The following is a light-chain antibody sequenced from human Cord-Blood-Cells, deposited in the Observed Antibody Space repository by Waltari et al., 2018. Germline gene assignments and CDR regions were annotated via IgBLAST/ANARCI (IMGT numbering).Light chain of an antibody. CDR1: SSDVGGYNY. Sequence: QSALTQPASVSGSPGQSITISCTGTSSDVGGYNYVSWYQQLPGKAPKLRIYDVSNRPAGVPKRLSRSKSGNTASLTISGLQAEDEADYYCSSYTSSSTLFGGGTKLTVL. CDR2: DVS. V-gene: IGLV2-14*01. CDR3: SSYTSSSTL. J-gene: IGLJ3*02.